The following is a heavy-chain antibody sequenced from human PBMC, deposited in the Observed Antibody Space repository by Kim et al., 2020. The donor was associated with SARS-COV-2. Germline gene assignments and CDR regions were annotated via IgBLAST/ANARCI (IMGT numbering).Heavy chain of an antibody. CDR3: ARGYPGDFYPLAGEQQLGNYYYYYMDV. Sequence: ASVKVSCKASGYTFTSYDINRVRQATGQGLEWMGWMNPNSGNTGYAQKFQGRVTMTRNTSISTAYMELSSLRSEDTAVYYCARGYPGDFYPLAGEQQLGNYYYYYMDVWGKGTTVTVSS. J-gene: IGHJ6*03. CDR2: MNPNSGNT. CDR1: GYTFTSYD. V-gene: IGHV1-8*01. D-gene: IGHD6-13*01.